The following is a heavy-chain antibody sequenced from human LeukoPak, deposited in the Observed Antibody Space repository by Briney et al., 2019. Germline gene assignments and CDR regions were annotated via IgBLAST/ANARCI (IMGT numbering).Heavy chain of an antibody. CDR3: ARDAAAAGLNCFDP. V-gene: IGHV6-1*01. CDR2: TYYRSKWYN. J-gene: IGHJ5*02. CDR1: GDSISNNSAT. D-gene: IGHD6-13*01. Sequence: SQTLSLTCAISGDSISNNSATWNWIRQSPSRGLEWLGRTYYRSKWYNDYAISVRSRMTINPDTSKNQFSLQLNSVTPEDTAVYYCARDAAAAGLNCFDPWGQGTLVTVSS.